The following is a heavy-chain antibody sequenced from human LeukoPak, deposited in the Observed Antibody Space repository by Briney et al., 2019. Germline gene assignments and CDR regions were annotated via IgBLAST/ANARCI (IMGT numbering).Heavy chain of an antibody. CDR2: IYHSGST. CDR1: GGSISSSHW. CDR3: ARDPLYCSSTSCYSAQWWFDP. J-gene: IGHJ5*02. D-gene: IGHD2-2*01. Sequence: NPSETLSLTCAVSGGSISSSHWWSWVRQPPGKGLEWIGEIYHSGSTNYNPSLKSRVTISVDKSKNQFSLKLSSVTAADTAVYYCARDPLYCSSTSCYSAQWWFDPWGQGTLVTVSS. V-gene: IGHV4-4*02.